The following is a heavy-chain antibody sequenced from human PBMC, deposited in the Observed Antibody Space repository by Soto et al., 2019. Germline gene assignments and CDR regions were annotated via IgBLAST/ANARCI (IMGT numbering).Heavy chain of an antibody. D-gene: IGHD1-1*01. J-gene: IGHJ4*02. V-gene: IGHV4-39*01. CDR2: IHHSGGT. CDR1: GDSITNNNYY. Sequence: QVQLQESGPGLVKPSETLSLTCTVSGDSITNNNYYWGWIRQSPGKGLEWMGSIHHSGGTYNNPSLKRRITMSADSSKNQLSLSLTSVTAADTAVYYCARQNRQLLPNFDFWGQGTLVAVSS. CDR3: ARQNRQLLPNFDF.